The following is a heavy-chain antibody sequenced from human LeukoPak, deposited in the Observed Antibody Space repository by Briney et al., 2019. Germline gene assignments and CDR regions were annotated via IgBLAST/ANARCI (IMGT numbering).Heavy chain of an antibody. CDR1: GDSISNYY. Sequence: SETLSLTCTVSGDSISNYYWSWIRQPPGKALEWVGYVHFSGSTNYNPSLKSRVTISVDTSKNQFSLKLSSVTAADTAVYFCARQRTDDSSGSLDYWGQGTLVTVSS. CDR2: VHFSGST. CDR3: ARQRTDDSSGSLDY. J-gene: IGHJ4*02. V-gene: IGHV4-59*08. D-gene: IGHD3-22*01.